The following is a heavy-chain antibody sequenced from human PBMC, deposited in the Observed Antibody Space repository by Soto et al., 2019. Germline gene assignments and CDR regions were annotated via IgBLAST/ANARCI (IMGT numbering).Heavy chain of an antibody. CDR1: GFGFGSSA. J-gene: IGHJ4*02. CDR3: AREGGESSDGLYYFDS. Sequence: GTPVEVSCKACGFGFGSSAGRWVRQVRGQRLEWMGWIVLGNGNTNYAQNFPDRVTITSDMSTSTASMEVRSRGYEDTAVYFCAREGGESSDGLYYFDSWGQGSLVTVSS. CDR2: IVLGNGNT. V-gene: IGHV1-58*01. D-gene: IGHD3-16*01.